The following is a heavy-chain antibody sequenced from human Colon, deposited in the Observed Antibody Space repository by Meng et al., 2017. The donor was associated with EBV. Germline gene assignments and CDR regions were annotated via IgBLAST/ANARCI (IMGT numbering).Heavy chain of an antibody. D-gene: IGHD3-10*01. Sequence: QVQLQQGGAGLLKPSEPLSRSCAGYGGPFRYYYWTWIRHPPGKGLEWIGEIDHRGNTKYNPSLKSRVTISLDTSKKQFSLKVSSVTAADSAVYYCARRGPSGNFSPWSQGALVTVSS. CDR3: ARRGPSGNFSP. CDR1: GGPFRYYY. J-gene: IGHJ5*02. CDR2: IDHRGNT. V-gene: IGHV4-34*01.